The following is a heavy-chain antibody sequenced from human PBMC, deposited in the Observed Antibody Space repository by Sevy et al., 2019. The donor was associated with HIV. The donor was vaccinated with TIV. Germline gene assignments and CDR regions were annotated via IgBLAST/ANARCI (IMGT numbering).Heavy chain of an antibody. V-gene: IGHV4-59*01. CDR2: IYYSGST. J-gene: IGHJ4*02. CDR3: ARVGDGSYPDY. D-gene: IGHD1-26*01. CDR1: GGSISSYY. Sequence: SETLSLTCTVSGGSISSYYWSWIRQPPGKGLEWIGYIYYSGSTNYNPSLKSRVTISVDTSKNQFSLKLSSVTAADTAVYYCARVGDGSYPDYWGQGTLVTVSS.